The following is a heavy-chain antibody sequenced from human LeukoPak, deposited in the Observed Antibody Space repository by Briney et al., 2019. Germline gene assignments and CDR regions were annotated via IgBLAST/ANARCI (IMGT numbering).Heavy chain of an antibody. J-gene: IGHJ3*02. Sequence: PGGSLRLSCAASGFTFSSYAMSWVRQAPGKGLQWVATMSGSGVNTYYADSVKGRFTVSRDNSKNTLYLQMNSLRAEDTAVYYCAKDRTNYDFWSGYYHHDAFDIWGQGTMVTVSS. CDR2: MSGSGVNT. V-gene: IGHV3-23*01. CDR3: AKDRTNYDFWSGYYHHDAFDI. D-gene: IGHD3-3*01. CDR1: GFTFSSYA.